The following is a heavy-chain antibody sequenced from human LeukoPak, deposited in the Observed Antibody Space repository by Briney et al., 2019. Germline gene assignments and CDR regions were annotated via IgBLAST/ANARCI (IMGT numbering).Heavy chain of an antibody. Sequence: SETLSLTCTVSGGSISSSSYYWGWIRQPPGKGLEWIGSIYYSGSTYYNPSLKSRVTISVDTSKNQFSLKLSSVTAADTAVYYCARDPLAAAGHAGLDYWGQGALVTVSS. CDR1: GGSISSSSYY. CDR3: ARDPLAAAGHAGLDY. CDR2: IYYSGST. V-gene: IGHV4-39*02. D-gene: IGHD6-13*01. J-gene: IGHJ4*02.